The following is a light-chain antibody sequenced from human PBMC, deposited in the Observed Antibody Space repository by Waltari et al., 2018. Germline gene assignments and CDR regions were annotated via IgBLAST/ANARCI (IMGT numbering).Light chain of an antibody. V-gene: IGKV2-28*01. CDR1: QSLLHTNGYNY. CDR3: TQGLQTPVT. CDR2: LGS. J-gene: IGKJ4*01. Sequence: DIVVTQSPLSLPVTPGGPASISCRSSQSLLHTNGYNYLDWYLQKPGQSPQLLIYLGSNRAPGVPDRFSGSGSGTDFTLKISRVEAEDVGVYYCTQGLQTPVTFGGGTKVEIK.